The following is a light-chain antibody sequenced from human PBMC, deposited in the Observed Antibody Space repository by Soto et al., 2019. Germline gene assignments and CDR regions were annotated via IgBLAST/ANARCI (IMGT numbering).Light chain of an antibody. Sequence: DIQMTQSPSTLSASVGDRVTITCRASQSISNWLAWYQQKPGKAPKLLIYKASTLESGVPSRFSGSGSGTEFTLSISSLQPDDFATYYCQQYSSYRTFGQGTKVEIK. V-gene: IGKV1-5*03. CDR1: QSISNW. J-gene: IGKJ1*01. CDR2: KAS. CDR3: QQYSSYRT.